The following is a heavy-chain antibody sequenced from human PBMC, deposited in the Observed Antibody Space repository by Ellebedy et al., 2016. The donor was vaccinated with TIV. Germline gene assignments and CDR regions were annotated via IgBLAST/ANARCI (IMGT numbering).Heavy chain of an antibody. J-gene: IGHJ4*02. Sequence: GESLKISXAASGFTFNTYFMNWVRQAPGKRLEWISSVTGSGSNTYYIDSVKGRFTISRDNSKSVVYLEMNNLTTEDTATYYCAREFLGHAPASTDYWGQGTRVTVS. V-gene: IGHV3-23*01. CDR1: GFTFNTYF. CDR3: AREFLGHAPASTDY. D-gene: IGHD1-26*01. CDR2: VTGSGSNT.